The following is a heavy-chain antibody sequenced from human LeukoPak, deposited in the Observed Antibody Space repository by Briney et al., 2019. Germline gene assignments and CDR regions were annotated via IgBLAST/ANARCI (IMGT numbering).Heavy chain of an antibody. CDR2: INHSGST. D-gene: IGHD3-10*01. Sequence: SETLSPTCAVYGGSFSGYYWSWIRQPPGKGLEWIGEINHSGSTNYNPSLKSRVAISVDTSKNQFSLKLSSVTAADTAVYYCARRYGSGSYYKGGRYYYMDVWGKGTTVTVSS. J-gene: IGHJ6*03. CDR1: GGSFSGYY. V-gene: IGHV4-34*01. CDR3: ARRYGSGSYYKGGRYYYMDV.